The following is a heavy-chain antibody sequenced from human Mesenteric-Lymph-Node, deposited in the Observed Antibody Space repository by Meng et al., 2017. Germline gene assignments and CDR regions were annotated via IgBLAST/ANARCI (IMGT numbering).Heavy chain of an antibody. J-gene: IGHJ4*02. CDR2: IYPGDSDT. CDR3: AKLGGYCSSTNCYRGDYFDY. D-gene: IGHD2-2*01. Sequence: KVSCKGSGYSFTSYWIGWVRQMPGKGLEWMGIIYPGDSDTRYSPSFQGQVTISADKSISTAYLQWSSLQASDSAIYYCAKLGGYCSSTNCYRGDYFDYWGQGTLVTVSS. CDR1: GYSFTSYW. V-gene: IGHV5-51*01.